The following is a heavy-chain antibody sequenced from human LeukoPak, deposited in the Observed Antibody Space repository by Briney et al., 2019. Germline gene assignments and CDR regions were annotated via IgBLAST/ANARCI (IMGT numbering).Heavy chain of an antibody. J-gene: IGHJ4*02. V-gene: IGHV3-53*01. CDR3: ARGPSYDSSGYYYFDY. CDR2: IYSGGST. Sequence: AGSLRLSCAASGFTVSSNYMSWVRQAPGKGLEWVSVIYSGGSTYYADSVKGRFTISRDNSKNTLYLQMNSLRAEDTAVYYCARGPSYDSSGYYYFDYWGQGTLVTVSS. CDR1: GFTVSSNY. D-gene: IGHD3-22*01.